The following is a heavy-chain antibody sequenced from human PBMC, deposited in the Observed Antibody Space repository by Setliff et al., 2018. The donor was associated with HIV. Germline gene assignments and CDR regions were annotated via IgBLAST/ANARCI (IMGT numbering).Heavy chain of an antibody. CDR3: ARLRPYNSALDY. CDR1: GFTVSTYY. D-gene: IGHD3-10*01. Sequence: PGGSLRLSCAAPGFTVSTYYMSWVRQAPGKGLEWISTIYSGGDTYHADSVKGRVTLSRDNSENALFLQMNSLRPEDTAVYYCARLRPYNSALDYWGQGTLVTVSS. CDR2: IYSGGDT. J-gene: IGHJ4*02. V-gene: IGHV3-66*02.